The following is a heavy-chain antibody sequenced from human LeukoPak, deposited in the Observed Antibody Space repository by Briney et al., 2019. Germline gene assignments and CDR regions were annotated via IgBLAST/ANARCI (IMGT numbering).Heavy chain of an antibody. Sequence: TGGSLRLSCAASGFTFSSYGMNWVRQAPGKGLEWVSYISSSGSTIYYADSVKGRFTISRDNAKNSLYLQMNSLRAEDTAVYYCASPGRYCSSTSCYWFDPWGQGTLVTVSS. CDR3: ASPGRYCSSTSCYWFDP. CDR2: ISSSGSTI. J-gene: IGHJ5*02. V-gene: IGHV3-48*04. CDR1: GFTFSSYG. D-gene: IGHD2-2*01.